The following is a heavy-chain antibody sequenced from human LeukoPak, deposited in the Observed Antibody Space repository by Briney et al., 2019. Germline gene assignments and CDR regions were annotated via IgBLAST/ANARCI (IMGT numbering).Heavy chain of an antibody. Sequence: PGGSLRLSCAASGFTFSSYWMHWVRQAPGKGLVWVSRINSDGSSTSYADSVKGRFTISRDNAKNTLYLQMNSLRVEDTAVYYCARVSPEGDYDYWGQGTLATVSS. CDR2: INSDGSST. V-gene: IGHV3-74*01. J-gene: IGHJ4*02. CDR1: GFTFSSYW. CDR3: ARVSPEGDYDY. D-gene: IGHD4-17*01.